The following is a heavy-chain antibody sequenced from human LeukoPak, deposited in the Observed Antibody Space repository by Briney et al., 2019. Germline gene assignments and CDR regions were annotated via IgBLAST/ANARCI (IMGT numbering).Heavy chain of an antibody. D-gene: IGHD2-2*01. V-gene: IGHV1-18*01. J-gene: IGHJ3*02. CDR3: ARDSGGCSSTSCYRWDDAFDI. Sequence: ASVTVSCKASGYTFTSYGISWVRQAPGQGLEWMGWISAYNGNTNYAQKLQGRVTMTTDTSTSTAYMELRSLRSDDTAVYYCARDSGGCSSTSCYRWDDAFDIWGQGTMATVSS. CDR1: GYTFTSYG. CDR2: ISAYNGNT.